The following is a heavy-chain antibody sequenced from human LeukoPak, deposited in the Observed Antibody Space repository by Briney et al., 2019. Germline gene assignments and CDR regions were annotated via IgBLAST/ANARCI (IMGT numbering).Heavy chain of an antibody. D-gene: IGHD6-13*01. CDR1: GFTFSNFA. CDR2: IVGSSST. Sequence: GRSLRLSCAASGFTFSNFAMTWVRQAPGKGLEWFSCIVGSSSTYYSDSLKGRFTISRDNSKNSLYLQMNSLRAEDTAVYYCARIGAGSSRDYWGQGTLVTVSS. V-gene: IGHV3-21*01. CDR3: ARIGAGSSRDY. J-gene: IGHJ4*02.